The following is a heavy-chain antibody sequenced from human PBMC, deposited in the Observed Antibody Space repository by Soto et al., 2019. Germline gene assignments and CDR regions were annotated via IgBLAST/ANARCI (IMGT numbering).Heavy chain of an antibody. CDR2: ISYDGSNK. V-gene: IGHV3-30*03. Sequence: GGSLRLSCAASGFTFSSYGMHWVRQAPGKGLEWVAVISYDGSNKYYADSVKGRFTISRDNSKNTLYLQMNSLRAEDTAVYYCAREGGSGCHTCYYGMDVWGKGTLVTV. CDR1: GFTFSSYG. CDR3: AREGGSGCHTCYYGMDV. J-gene: IGHJ6*04. D-gene: IGHD6-19*01.